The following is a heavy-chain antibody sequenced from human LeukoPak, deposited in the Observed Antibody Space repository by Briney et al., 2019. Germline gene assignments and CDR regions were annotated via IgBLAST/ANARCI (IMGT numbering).Heavy chain of an antibody. J-gene: IGHJ3*02. D-gene: IGHD6-19*01. CDR1: GITFSNAW. Sequence: GGSLRLSCAASGITFSNAWMSWVRQAPGKGLEWVGRIKSKTDGGTTDYAAPVKGRFTISRDDSKNTLYLQMNSLKTEDTAVYYCTTSRWLVLDAFDIWGQGTMVTVSS. V-gene: IGHV3-15*01. CDR2: IKSKTDGGTT. CDR3: TTSRWLVLDAFDI.